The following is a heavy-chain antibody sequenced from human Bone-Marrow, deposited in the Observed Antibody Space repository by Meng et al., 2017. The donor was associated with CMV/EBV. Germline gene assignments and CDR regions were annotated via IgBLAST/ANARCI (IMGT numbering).Heavy chain of an antibody. CDR2: IYPGDSDT. Sequence: GESLKISCEGSGYRFSNYWIGWVRQMPGKGLEWMGVIYPGDSDTRYSPSFQGQVTISADKSISTAYLQWSSLKASDTAMYYCARSDTAMVPFDYWGQGTLVTVSS. CDR1: GYRFSNYW. V-gene: IGHV5-51*01. D-gene: IGHD5-18*01. CDR3: ARSDTAMVPFDY. J-gene: IGHJ4*02.